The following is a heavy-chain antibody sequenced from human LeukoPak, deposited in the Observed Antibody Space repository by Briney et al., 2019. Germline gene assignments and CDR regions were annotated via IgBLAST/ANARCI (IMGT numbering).Heavy chain of an antibody. J-gene: IGHJ5*02. Sequence: SETLSLTCTVSGGSISSYYWSWIRQPPGKGLEWIGYIYYSGSTNYNPPLKSRVTISVDTSKNQFSLKLSSVTAADTAVYYCARSDFWAPGWFDPWGQGTLVTVSS. CDR3: ARSDFWAPGWFDP. CDR1: GGSISSYY. CDR2: IYYSGST. D-gene: IGHD3-3*01. V-gene: IGHV4-59*08.